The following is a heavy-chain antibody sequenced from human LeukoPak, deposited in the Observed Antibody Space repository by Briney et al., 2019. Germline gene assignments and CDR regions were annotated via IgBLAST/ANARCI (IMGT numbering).Heavy chain of an antibody. CDR1: GFTLSTYW. V-gene: IGHV3-74*01. Sequence: GGSLSLSCPASGFTLSTYWMHWVRQAPGKGLVWVSRINGDGSSTSYADSVKGRFTSSRDKAKNMLYQQMNSLRIEDKAVDYCASLWDFDCLGQG. CDR2: INGDGSST. J-gene: IGHJ4*02. D-gene: IGHD1-26*01. CDR3: ASLWDFDC.